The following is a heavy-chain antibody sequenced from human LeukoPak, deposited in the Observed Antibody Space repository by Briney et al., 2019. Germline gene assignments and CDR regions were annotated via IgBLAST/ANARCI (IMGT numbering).Heavy chain of an antibody. Sequence: GESLKISCQGSRDTFTNYWIGWVRQMPGKGLECMGIISPGDSDPKYSPSFQGQVTISVDKSINTAYLQWNSLKASDTAIYYCARLLNIAAANFDYWGQGTLVTVSS. D-gene: IGHD6-13*01. V-gene: IGHV5-51*01. CDR2: ISPGDSDP. CDR1: RDTFTNYW. J-gene: IGHJ4*02. CDR3: ARLLNIAAANFDY.